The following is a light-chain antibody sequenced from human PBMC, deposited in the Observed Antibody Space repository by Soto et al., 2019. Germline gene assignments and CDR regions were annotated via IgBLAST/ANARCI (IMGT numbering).Light chain of an antibody. CDR2: GAS. V-gene: IGKV3-20*01. Sequence: QFPAPPSFSPAERTTVSPRASQTVSSNYLAWCQQRPGQAPRLLIYGASTRAAGIPDRFSGSGSGTDFTLTITRLEPEDSAVYFCQQYTGPPTTFGQGTRLEIK. CDR1: QTVSSNY. J-gene: IGKJ5*01. CDR3: QQYTGPPTT.